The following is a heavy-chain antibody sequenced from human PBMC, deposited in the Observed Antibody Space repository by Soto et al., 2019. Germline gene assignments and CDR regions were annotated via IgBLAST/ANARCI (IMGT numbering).Heavy chain of an antibody. D-gene: IGHD6-19*01. J-gene: IGHJ4*02. V-gene: IGHV4-34*01. CDR2: INHSGST. CDR3: GPRGAVAGPRGY. Sequence: QVQLQQWGAGLLKPSETLSLTCAVYGGSFSDFYWTWIRQPPGKGLEWIGEINHSGSTNYNPSLKSRVAISVDTSKNQFSLNLTSVTAADTAVYYCGPRGAVAGPRGYWGQGTLVTVSS. CDR1: GGSFSDFY.